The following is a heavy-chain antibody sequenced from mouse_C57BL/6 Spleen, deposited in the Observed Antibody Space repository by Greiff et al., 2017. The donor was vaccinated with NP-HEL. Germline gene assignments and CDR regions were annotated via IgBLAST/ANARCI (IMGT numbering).Heavy chain of an antibody. J-gene: IGHJ3*01. D-gene: IGHD3-2*02. CDR1: GFTFSSYG. CDR3: ARHADSSGWFAY. Sequence: EVQLVESGGDLVKPGGSLKLSCAASGFTFSSYGMSWVRQTPDKRLEWVATISSGGSYTYYPDSVKGRFTISRDNAKNTPYLQMSSLKSEDTAMYYCARHADSSGWFAYWGQGTLVTVSA. CDR2: ISSGGSYT. V-gene: IGHV5-6*01.